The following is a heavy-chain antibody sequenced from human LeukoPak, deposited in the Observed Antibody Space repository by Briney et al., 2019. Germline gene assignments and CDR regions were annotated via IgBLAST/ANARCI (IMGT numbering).Heavy chain of an antibody. Sequence: GRSLRLSCAASRFTFSSYAMSCVRQAAGSGLGWVSAISGSGSSTYYEESVKGRFTISRDNSKNTLYLQMNSLRAEDTAVYYCAKSSSSWYGFDYWGQGTLVTVSS. D-gene: IGHD6-13*01. J-gene: IGHJ4*02. CDR1: RFTFSSYA. CDR2: ISGSGSST. V-gene: IGHV3-23*01. CDR3: AKSSSSWYGFDY.